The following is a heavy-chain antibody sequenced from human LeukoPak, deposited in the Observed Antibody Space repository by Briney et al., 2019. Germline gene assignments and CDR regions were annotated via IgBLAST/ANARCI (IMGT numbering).Heavy chain of an antibody. CDR2: IRYDGNNK. CDR1: GFTFSSYG. Sequence: PGGSLRLSCAASGFTFSSYGMHWVRQAPGKGLEWVAFIRYDGNNKYYADSVKGRFTISRDNSKNTLYLQMNSLRAEDTAAYYCARYLVGASDYWGQGTLVTVSS. D-gene: IGHD1-26*01. J-gene: IGHJ4*02. V-gene: IGHV3-30*02. CDR3: ARYLVGASDY.